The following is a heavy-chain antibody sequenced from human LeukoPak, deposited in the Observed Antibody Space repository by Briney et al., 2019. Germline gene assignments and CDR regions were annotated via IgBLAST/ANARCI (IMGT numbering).Heavy chain of an antibody. V-gene: IGHV4-39*01. CDR2: TYYSGST. D-gene: IGHD3-9*01. CDR1: GGSISSSSYY. Sequence: SETLSLTCTVSGGSISSSSYYWGWIRQPPGKGLEWIGNTYYSGSTYYNPSLKSRVTISVDTSKNQFSLKLRSVTAADTAVYYCARTVLRYFGYWGQGTLVTVSS. CDR3: ARTVLRYFGY. J-gene: IGHJ4*02.